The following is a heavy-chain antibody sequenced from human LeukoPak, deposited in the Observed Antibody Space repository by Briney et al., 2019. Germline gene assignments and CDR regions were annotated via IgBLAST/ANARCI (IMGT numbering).Heavy chain of an antibody. J-gene: IGHJ4*02. D-gene: IGHD3-10*01. CDR1: GYTFTGYY. CDR3: AGNYYGSGSYYSEDRY. Sequence: GASVKVSSKASGYTFTGYYMHWVRQAPGQGLEWMGWINPNSGGTNYAQKFQGRVTMTRDTSISTAYMELSRLRSDDTAVYYCAGNYYGSGSYYSEDRYWGQGTLVTVSS. CDR2: INPNSGGT. V-gene: IGHV1-2*02.